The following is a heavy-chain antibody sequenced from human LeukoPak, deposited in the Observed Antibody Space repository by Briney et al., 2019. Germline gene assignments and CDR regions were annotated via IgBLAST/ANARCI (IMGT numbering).Heavy chain of an antibody. CDR2: ISGDGSMT. D-gene: IGHD6-6*01. CDR1: GFTFRSYW. J-gene: IGHJ4*02. Sequence: PGGSLRLSCAVSGFTFRSYWMHWVRQAPGKGLVWVSRISGDGSMTNYADSVEGRFTISRDNAKNTVYLQMNSLRAEDTAVYYCARYSSSSGGASHYLDYWGQGTLVTVSS. V-gene: IGHV3-74*01. CDR3: ARYSSSSGGASHYLDY.